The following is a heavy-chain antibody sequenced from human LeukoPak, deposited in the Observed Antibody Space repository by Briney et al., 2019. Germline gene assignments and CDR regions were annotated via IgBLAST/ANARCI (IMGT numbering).Heavy chain of an antibody. CDR3: ARGRYSGSYYARGYFDY. CDR2: INPNSGGT. V-gene: IGHV1-2*02. CDR1: GYTFTGYY. Sequence: GASVKVSCKASGYTFTGYYMHWVRQAPGQGLEWMGWINPNSGGTNYAQKFQGRVTMTRDTSISTAYMELSRLRSDDTAVYYCARGRYSGSYYARGYFDYWGQGTLVTVSS. J-gene: IGHJ4*02. D-gene: IGHD1-26*01.